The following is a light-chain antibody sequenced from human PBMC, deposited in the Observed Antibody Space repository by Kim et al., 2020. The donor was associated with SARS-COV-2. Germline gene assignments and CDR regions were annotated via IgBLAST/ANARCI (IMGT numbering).Light chain of an antibody. CDR1: QSVGSK. Sequence: EVVMTQSPATLSVSPGERATLSCRASQSVGSKLAWYKHKIGQSPTVLIYAASARATGISDRFSGSGSGTEFTLTISSLQYEDVALYYCKQYNDWPLTFGGGTKVDIK. CDR3: KQYNDWPLT. CDR2: AAS. J-gene: IGKJ4*01. V-gene: IGKV3-15*01.